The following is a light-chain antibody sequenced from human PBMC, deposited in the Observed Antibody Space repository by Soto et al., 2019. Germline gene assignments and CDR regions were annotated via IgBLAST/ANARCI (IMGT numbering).Light chain of an antibody. CDR2: KAS. CDR3: QQYNSYSQT. J-gene: IGKJ1*01. V-gene: IGKV1-5*03. CDR1: QTIINW. Sequence: DIQMTQSPSTLSASVGDRVTITCRASQTIINWLAWYHQKPGKAPKLLIYKASTLESGVPSRFSGSGSGTEFTLTISSLQPEDFATYYCQQYNSYSQTFGQGTKVDIK.